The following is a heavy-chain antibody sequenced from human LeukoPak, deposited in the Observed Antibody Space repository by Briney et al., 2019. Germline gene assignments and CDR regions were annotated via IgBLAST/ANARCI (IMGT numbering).Heavy chain of an antibody. CDR2: ISWNSGSI. V-gene: IGHV3-9*01. Sequence: PGRSLRLSCAASGFTFDDYAMHWVRQAPGKGLEWVSGISWNSGSIGYADSVKGRFTISRDNAKNSLYLQMNSLRAEDTALYYCAKDNYDFWSGPNTFNWFDPWGQGTLVTVSS. D-gene: IGHD3-3*01. J-gene: IGHJ5*02. CDR1: GFTFDDYA. CDR3: AKDNYDFWSGPNTFNWFDP.